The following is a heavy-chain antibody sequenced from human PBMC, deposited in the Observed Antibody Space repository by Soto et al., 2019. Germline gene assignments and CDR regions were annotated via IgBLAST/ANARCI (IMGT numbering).Heavy chain of an antibody. CDR1: GYTFTGYY. Sequence: ASVKVSCKASGYTFTGYYMHWVRQAPGRGLEWMGWINPNSGGTNYAQKFQGRVTMTRDTSISTAYMELSRLRSDDTAVYYCARDGSPWIQLWFDYWGQGTLVTVSS. D-gene: IGHD5-18*01. J-gene: IGHJ5*01. V-gene: IGHV1-2*02. CDR2: INPNSGGT. CDR3: ARDGSPWIQLWFDY.